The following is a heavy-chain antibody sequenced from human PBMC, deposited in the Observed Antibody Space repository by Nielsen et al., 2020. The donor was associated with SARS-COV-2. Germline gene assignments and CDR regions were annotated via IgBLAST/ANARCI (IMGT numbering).Heavy chain of an antibody. D-gene: IGHD1-26*01. CDR3: ARVVGYYFDY. J-gene: IGHJ4*02. Sequence: SETLSLTCAVYGGSFSGYYWSWIRQHPGKGLEWIGYIYYSGSTYYNPSLKSRVTISVDTSKNQFSLKLSSVTAADTAVYYCARVVGYYFDYWGQGTLVTVSS. CDR1: GGSFSGYY. V-gene: IGHV4-31*11. CDR2: IYYSGST.